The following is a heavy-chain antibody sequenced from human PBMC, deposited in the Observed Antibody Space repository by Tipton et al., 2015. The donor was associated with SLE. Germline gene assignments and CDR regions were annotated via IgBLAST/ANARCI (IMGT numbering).Heavy chain of an antibody. CDR3: ARGGASPTWLDP. J-gene: IGHJ5*02. CDR2: IYTSGST. Sequence: TLSLTCTVSGGSISIGCYYWSWIRQPAGKGLEWIGHIYTSGSTNYNPSLKSRVTISVDTSKNQFSLKLTSVTAADTAVYYCARGGASPTWLDPWGQGILVTVSS. V-gene: IGHV4-61*09. CDR1: GGSISIGCYY. D-gene: IGHD2-2*01.